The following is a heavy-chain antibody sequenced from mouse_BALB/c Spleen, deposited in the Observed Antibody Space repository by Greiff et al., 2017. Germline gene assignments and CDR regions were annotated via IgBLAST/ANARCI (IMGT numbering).Heavy chain of an antibody. V-gene: IGHV1S56*01. CDR1: GYTFTSYY. J-gene: IGHJ3*01. CDR3: AREYGNSAWFAY. CDR2: IYPGNVNT. D-gene: IGHD2-1*01. Sequence: QVQLKESGPELVKPGASVRISCKASGYTFTSYYIHWVKQRPGQGLEWIGWIYPGNVNTKYNEKFKGKATLTADKSSSTAYMQLSSLTSEDSAVYFCAREYGNSAWFAYWGQGTLVTVSA.